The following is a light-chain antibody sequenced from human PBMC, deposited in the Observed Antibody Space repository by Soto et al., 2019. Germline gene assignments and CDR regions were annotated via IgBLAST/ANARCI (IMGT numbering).Light chain of an antibody. CDR3: IQMYSTPQT. CDR1: QSISCY. J-gene: IGKJ1*01. V-gene: IGKV1-39*01. CDR2: AVS. Sequence: DIQMTQSPSSLSASVGDRVTITCRARQSISCYLNCYQQKLGKEHMLLIYAVSSFQSVVPSRFSGSGSGTDFTLTLSSLQPEDFLTDSCIQMYSTPQTVCQGNKLEIK.